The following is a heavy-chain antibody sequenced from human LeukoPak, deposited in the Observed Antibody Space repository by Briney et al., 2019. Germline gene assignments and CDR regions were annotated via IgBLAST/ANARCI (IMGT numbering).Heavy chain of an antibody. CDR1: GGSIRNFY. J-gene: IGHJ5*02. CDR3: ARDPVAVGWFDP. Sequence: SETLSLICTVSGGSIRNFYWSWIRQPPGKGLEWIGYIYYSGSTNYNPSLKNRVTISVDTSKNQFSLKLSSVTAADTAVYYCARDPVAVGWFDPWGQGTLVTVSS. D-gene: IGHD2-15*01. V-gene: IGHV4-59*01. CDR2: IYYSGST.